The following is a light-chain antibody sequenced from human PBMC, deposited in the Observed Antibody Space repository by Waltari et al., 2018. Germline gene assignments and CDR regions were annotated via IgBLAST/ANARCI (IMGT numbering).Light chain of an antibody. CDR3: QQSDSLPLT. J-gene: IGKJ4*01. Sequence: DIQMTQSPSSLSASVGDRVTITCRASQTINKYLNWYQKKPGRAPKVLISVICYLQTGVPSRFSGSGSGTDFTLTISSLQPEDFATYYCQQSDSLPLTFGGGTKVEIK. CDR2: VIC. V-gene: IGKV1-39*01. CDR1: QTINKY.